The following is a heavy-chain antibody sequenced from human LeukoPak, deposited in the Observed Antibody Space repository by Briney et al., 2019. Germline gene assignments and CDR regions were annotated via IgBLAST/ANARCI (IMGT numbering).Heavy chain of an antibody. CDR3: ATIPHGITMVRGVTY. CDR2: INPNSGGT. D-gene: IGHD3-10*01. Sequence: ASVKVSCKASGYTFTGYYMHWVRQAPGQGLEWMGWINPNSGGTNYAQNFQGRVTMTRDTSISTAYMELSSLRSEDTAVYYCATIPHGITMVRGVTYWGQGTLVTVSS. CDR1: GYTFTGYY. V-gene: IGHV1-2*02. J-gene: IGHJ4*02.